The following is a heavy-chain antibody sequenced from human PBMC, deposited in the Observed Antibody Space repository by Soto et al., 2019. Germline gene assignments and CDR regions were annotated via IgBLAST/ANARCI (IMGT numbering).Heavy chain of an antibody. CDR3: ARVFKIWSSSNWYYIDY. CDR1: GFTFSDYW. Sequence: VGSLRLSCAASGFTFSDYWMHWARQAPGRGLMWVSRINRDGSFSTYADSVKGRFTISRDNAKNTLFLQMNSLRAEDTAVYYCARVFKIWSSSNWYYIDYWGQGSLVTVSS. J-gene: IGHJ4*02. CDR2: INRDGSFS. V-gene: IGHV3-74*03. D-gene: IGHD6-13*01.